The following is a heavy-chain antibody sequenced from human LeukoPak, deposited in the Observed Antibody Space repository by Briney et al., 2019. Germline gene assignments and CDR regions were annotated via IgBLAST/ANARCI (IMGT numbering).Heavy chain of an antibody. Sequence: PGGSPRLSCAASGFTFITYSMHWVRQAPGKGLDWVAVISEDGTEKYYADSVKGRFTISRDNSKNTLSLQMNSLRVEDTGVYYCARDGSPEVPAAIGGYYYYMDVWGKGTTVTVSS. J-gene: IGHJ6*03. CDR2: ISEDGTEK. CDR3: ARDGSPEVPAAIGGYYYYMDV. V-gene: IGHV3-30-3*01. D-gene: IGHD2-2*02. CDR1: GFTFITYS.